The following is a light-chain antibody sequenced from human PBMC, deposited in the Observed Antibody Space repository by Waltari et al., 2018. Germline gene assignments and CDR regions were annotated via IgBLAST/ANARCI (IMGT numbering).Light chain of an antibody. J-gene: IGKJ2*03. CDR2: AAS. CDR1: QGISNS. Sequence: DIQMTQSPSSLSASVGDRVTITCRASQGISNSLAWYQQQPGKAPKHLLYAASRFQSGVPSSFSGSGSGTDYTLIISSLQPEYFATYYCQQYYTNPYSFGQGTKLEIE. CDR3: QQYYTNPYS. V-gene: IGKV1-NL1*01.